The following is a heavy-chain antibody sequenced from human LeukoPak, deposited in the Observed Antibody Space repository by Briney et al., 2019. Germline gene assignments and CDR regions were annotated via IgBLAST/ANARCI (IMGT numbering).Heavy chain of an antibody. J-gene: IGHJ4*02. Sequence: SETLSLTCTVSGGSISSYYWSWIRQPAGKGLEWIGRIYTSGSTNYNPSLKSRVTMSADTSKNQFSLKLSPVTAADTAVYYCARGQVSGWYWDPLDYWGQGTLVTVSS. CDR3: ARGQVSGWYWDPLDY. CDR1: GGSISSYY. D-gene: IGHD6-19*01. CDR2: IYTSGST. V-gene: IGHV4-4*07.